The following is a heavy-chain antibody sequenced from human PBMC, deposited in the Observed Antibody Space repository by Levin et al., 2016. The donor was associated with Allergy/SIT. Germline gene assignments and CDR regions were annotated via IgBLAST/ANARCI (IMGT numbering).Heavy chain of an antibody. J-gene: IGHJ4*02. Sequence: GESLKISCAGSGITLNNYGLFWVRLAPGKGLQYVSGISSDGRSKSYDLGYDRLTISRDISKNTLYLHMASLTPEDTGVYYCATTEDYYDSNAFLQHWGQGTLVTVSS. CDR3: ATTEDYYDSNAFLQH. D-gene: IGHD3-22*01. V-gene: IGHV3-64*01. CDR1: GITLNNYG. CDR2: ISSDGRSK.